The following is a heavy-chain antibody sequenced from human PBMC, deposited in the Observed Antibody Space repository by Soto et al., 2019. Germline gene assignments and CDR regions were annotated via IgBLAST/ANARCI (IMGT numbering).Heavy chain of an antibody. Sequence: SQTLSRTCAISGASVSSNSAALNCIRQSPWRGLEWLGRTYYGSKWYNDYAVSVKSRITITPDTSKNQVSLQLNSVTPEDTAVYYCERGRVRIAARPEKWFDPWGQGTLVTVS. CDR2: TYYGSKWYN. V-gene: IGHV6-1*01. J-gene: IGHJ5*02. CDR1: GASVSSNSAA. CDR3: ERGRVRIAARPEKWFDP. D-gene: IGHD6-6*01.